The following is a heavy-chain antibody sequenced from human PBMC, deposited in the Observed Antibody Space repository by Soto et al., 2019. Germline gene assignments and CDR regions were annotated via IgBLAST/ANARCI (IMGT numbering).Heavy chain of an antibody. CDR1: GGSISSGGYS. CDR3: ARYRRGTGWYYLDY. Sequence: SETLSLTCAVSGGSISSGGYSWSWIRQPPGKGLEWIGYIYHSGSTYYSPSLQSRVTMSVDRSKNQFSLALTSVTAADTALYFCARYRRGTGWYYLDYWGQGILVTVSS. J-gene: IGHJ4*02. V-gene: IGHV4-30-2*02. D-gene: IGHD6-19*01. CDR2: IYHSGST.